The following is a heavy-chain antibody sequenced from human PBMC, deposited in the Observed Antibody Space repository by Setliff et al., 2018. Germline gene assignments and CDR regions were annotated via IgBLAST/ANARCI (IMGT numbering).Heavy chain of an antibody. CDR3: VKPTWAGEVSSPFAFWFES. D-gene: IGHD3-3*01. J-gene: IGHJ5*01. CDR2: IYYSGTT. V-gene: IGHV4-39*01. CDR1: GGSITSRSYY. Sequence: SETLSFTCSVSGGSITSRSYYWGWIRQSPGKGLEWLGTIYYSGTTYYNSSLRSRVSISTDTSKNEFSLRLSSVTAADTAVYYCVKPTWAGEVSSPFAFWFESWGQGTLVTVSS.